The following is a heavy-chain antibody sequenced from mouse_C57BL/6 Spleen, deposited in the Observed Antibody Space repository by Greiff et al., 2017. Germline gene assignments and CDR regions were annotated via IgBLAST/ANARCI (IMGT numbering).Heavy chain of an antibody. D-gene: IGHD2-5*01. V-gene: IGHV1-50*01. Sequence: VQLQQPGAELVKPGASVKLSCKASGYTFTSYWMQWVKQRPGQGLEWIGEIDPSDSYTNYNQKFKGKATLTVDTSSSTAYMQLSSLTSEDSAVYYCERGDYSKDPFAYWGQGTLVTVSA. CDR2: IDPSDSYT. CDR3: ERGDYSKDPFAY. CDR1: GYTFTSYW. J-gene: IGHJ3*01.